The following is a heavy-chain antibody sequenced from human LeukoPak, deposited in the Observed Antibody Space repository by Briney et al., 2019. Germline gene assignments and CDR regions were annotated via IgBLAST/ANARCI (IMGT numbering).Heavy chain of an antibody. Sequence: ASVKVSCKASGYTFTGYYMHWVRQALGQGLEWMGWINPNSGGTNYAQKFQGRVTMTRDTSISTAYMELSRLRSDDTAVYYCAREIVVVSAVHNWFDPWGQGTLVTVSS. CDR3: AREIVVVSAVHNWFDP. CDR2: INPNSGGT. J-gene: IGHJ5*02. V-gene: IGHV1-2*02. D-gene: IGHD2-2*01. CDR1: GYTFTGYY.